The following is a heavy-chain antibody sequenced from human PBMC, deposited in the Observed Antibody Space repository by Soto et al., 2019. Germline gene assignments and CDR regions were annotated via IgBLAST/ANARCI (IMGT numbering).Heavy chain of an antibody. Sequence: ASVKVSCKASGYTFTGYYMHWVRQAPGQGLEWMGWINPNSGGTNYAQKFQGRVTMTRDTSISTAYMELSRLRSDDTAVYYCARGGSIAAKYYYYYGMDVWGQGATVTAP. D-gene: IGHD6-13*01. CDR2: INPNSGGT. CDR1: GYTFTGYY. CDR3: ARGGSIAAKYYYYYGMDV. J-gene: IGHJ6*02. V-gene: IGHV1-2*02.